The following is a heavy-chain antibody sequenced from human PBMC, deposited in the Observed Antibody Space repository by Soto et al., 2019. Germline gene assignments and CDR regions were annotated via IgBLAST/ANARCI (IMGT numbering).Heavy chain of an antibody. CDR1: GFTFSSYA. D-gene: IGHD3-3*02. J-gene: IGHJ5*02. Sequence: GGSLRLSWAASGFTFSSYAMSLVRQAPGKGLEWVSAISVSGGSTYYADPVKGRFTISRDNSKNTLYLQMNSLRAEDTAVYYCARGVLGGAPPTDWFDPWGQGTLVTVSS. CDR3: ARGVLGGAPPTDWFDP. V-gene: IGHV3-23*01. CDR2: ISVSGGST.